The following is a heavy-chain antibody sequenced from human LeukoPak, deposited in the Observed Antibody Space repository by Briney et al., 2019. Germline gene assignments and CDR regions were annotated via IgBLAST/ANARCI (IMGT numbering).Heavy chain of an antibody. CDR1: GITFSSYG. Sequence: GGSLRLSCAVSGITFSSYGMTWVRQAGKGPEWVSVISGSGDNTYYADSVKGRFTISRDNSKNTLYLQMNSLRAEDTAVYYCAKPLVPAAICYYFDYWGQGTLVTVSS. D-gene: IGHD2-2*01. V-gene: IGHV3-23*01. J-gene: IGHJ4*02. CDR2: ISGSGDNT. CDR3: AKPLVPAAICYYFDY.